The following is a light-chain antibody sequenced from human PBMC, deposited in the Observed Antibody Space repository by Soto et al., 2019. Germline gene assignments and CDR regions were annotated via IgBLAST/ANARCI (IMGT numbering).Light chain of an antibody. J-gene: IGKJ2*01. V-gene: IGKV1-5*01. CDR1: QSINTW. CDR2: DAS. Sequence: DIQMTQSPSTLSASVGDRVIITCRASQSINTWLAWYQQKPGRAPNLLIYDASTLQTGVPLRFSGSGSGTEFTLTISSLQPDEFATYYCQQYNSYWYTFGLGTRLEIK. CDR3: QQYNSYWYT.